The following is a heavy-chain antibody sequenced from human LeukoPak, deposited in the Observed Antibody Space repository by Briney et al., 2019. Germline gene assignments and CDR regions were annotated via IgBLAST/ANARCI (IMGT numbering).Heavy chain of an antibody. V-gene: IGHV3-30-3*01. D-gene: IGHD1-26*01. J-gene: IGHJ4*02. Sequence: GGSLRLSCAASGFTFSSYAMHWVRQAPGKGLEWVAVISYDGSNKYYADSVKGRFTISRDNSKNTLYLQMNSLRAEDTAVYYCAREQTYSGSYLGVLYYFDYWGQGTLVTVSS. CDR3: AREQTYSGSYLGVLYYFDY. CDR2: ISYDGSNK. CDR1: GFTFSSYA.